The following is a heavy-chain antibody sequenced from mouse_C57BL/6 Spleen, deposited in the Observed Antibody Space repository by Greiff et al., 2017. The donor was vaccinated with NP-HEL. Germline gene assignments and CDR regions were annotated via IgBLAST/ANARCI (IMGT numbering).Heavy chain of an antibody. D-gene: IGHD6-1*01. Sequence: QVQLQQSGPELVKPGASVKISCKASGYAFSSSWMNWVKQRPGKGLEWIGRIYPGDGDTNYNGTFKGKATLTADKSSSTAYMQLSSLTSEDSAVYFCARKAARGYFDYWGQGTTLTVSS. J-gene: IGHJ2*01. CDR3: ARKAARGYFDY. CDR2: IYPGDGDT. CDR1: GYAFSSSW. V-gene: IGHV1-82*01.